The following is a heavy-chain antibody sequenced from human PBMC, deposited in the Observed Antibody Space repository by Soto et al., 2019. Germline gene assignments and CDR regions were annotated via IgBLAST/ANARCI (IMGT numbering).Heavy chain of an antibody. CDR1: GFTFSSYG. CDR3: AKATTRYCSSTSCSDEFDY. CDR2: ISYDGSNK. Sequence: GGSLRLSCAASGFTFSSYGMHWVRQAPGKGLEWVAVISYDGSNKYYADSVKGRFTISRDNSKNTLYLQMNSLRAEDTAVYYCAKATTRYCSSTSCSDEFDYWGQGTLVTVSS. J-gene: IGHJ4*02. V-gene: IGHV3-30*18. D-gene: IGHD2-2*01.